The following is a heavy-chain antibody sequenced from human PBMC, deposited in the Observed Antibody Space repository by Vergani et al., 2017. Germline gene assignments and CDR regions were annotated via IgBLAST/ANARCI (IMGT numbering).Heavy chain of an antibody. D-gene: IGHD6-6*01. CDR2: INHGGST. Sequence: QVQLQQWGAGLLKPSETLSLTCAVYGGSFSGYYWSWIRQPPGKGLEWIGEINHGGSTNYNPSLKSRVTISVDTSKNQFSLKLSSVTAADTAVYYCASRGSSIAAPGHWFDPGGQGTLVTVSS. CDR1: GGSFSGYY. V-gene: IGHV4-34*01. J-gene: IGHJ5*02. CDR3: ASRGSSIAAPGHWFDP.